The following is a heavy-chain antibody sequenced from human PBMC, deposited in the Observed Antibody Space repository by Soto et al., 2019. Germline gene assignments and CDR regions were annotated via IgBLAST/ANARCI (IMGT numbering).Heavy chain of an antibody. J-gene: IGHJ4*02. CDR2: ISYDGSNK. D-gene: IGHD2-8*01. CDR1: GFTFSSYG. CDR3: AKDRVSRSRFEY. V-gene: IGHV3-30*18. Sequence: QVQLVESGGGVVQPGRSLRLSCAASGFTFSSYGMHWVRQAPGKGLEWVAVISYDGSNKYYADSVKGRFTISRDNSKNTLYLHMNSLRAEDTAVYYFAKDRVSRSRFEYWGQGTLVTVSS.